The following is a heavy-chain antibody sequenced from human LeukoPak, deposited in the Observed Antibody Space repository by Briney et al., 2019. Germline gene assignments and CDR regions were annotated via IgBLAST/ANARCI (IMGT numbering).Heavy chain of an antibody. J-gene: IGHJ4*02. Sequence: GGSLRLSCAASGFTFSSYEMNWVRQAPGKGLEWVSYISSSGSARYYADSVKGRFTTSRDNAKNSLYLQMNSLRAEDTAVYYCARDSGGPLDYWGQGTLVTVSS. CDR2: ISSSGSAR. CDR3: ARDSGGPLDY. V-gene: IGHV3-48*03. CDR1: GFTFSSYE. D-gene: IGHD3-10*01.